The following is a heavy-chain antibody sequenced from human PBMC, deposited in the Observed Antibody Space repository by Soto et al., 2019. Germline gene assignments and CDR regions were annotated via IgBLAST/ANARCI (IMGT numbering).Heavy chain of an antibody. J-gene: IGHJ6*02. Sequence: EVQLVESGGGLVLPGGSLRLSCAASGFTFSRYWMHWVRQAPGKGLVWVSRISSYGGDTHYAESVKGRFTISRDNAKNTLYLQMNSLRADDTAVYYCASNYAYAEGYYWYGIDVWGQGTTVTVSS. V-gene: IGHV3-74*01. CDR1: GFTFSRYW. D-gene: IGHD3-16*01. CDR2: ISSYGGDT. CDR3: ASNYAYAEGYYWYGIDV.